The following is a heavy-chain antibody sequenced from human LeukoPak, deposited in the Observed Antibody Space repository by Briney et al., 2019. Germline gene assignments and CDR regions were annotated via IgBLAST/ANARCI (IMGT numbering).Heavy chain of an antibody. CDR1: GFSLTTSEVG. J-gene: IGHJ5*02. V-gene: IGHV2-5*01. CDR3: AHCPYSSSWYGFDP. CDR2: IYWNDDK. Sequence: SGPTLVNPTQTLTLTCTFSGFSLTTSEVGLGWILHPPGKALEWLALIYWNDDKRYSPSLKSRLTITKDTSKNQVVLTMTNMDPVDTATYYCAHCPYSSSWYGFDPWGQGTLVTVSS. D-gene: IGHD6-13*01.